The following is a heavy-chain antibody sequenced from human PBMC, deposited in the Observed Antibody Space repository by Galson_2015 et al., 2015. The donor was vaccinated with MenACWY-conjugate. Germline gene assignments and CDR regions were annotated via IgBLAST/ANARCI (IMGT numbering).Heavy chain of an antibody. CDR3: ARRMATIPSFDF. CDR1: GYSFRNYW. V-gene: IGHV5-51*03. CDR2: IYAGDSET. Sequence: QSGAEVKKPGESLRISCKGSGYSFRNYWIAWVRQVPGKGLEWMGIIYAGDSETRYSPSFRGQVTISADKSTSTAYLEWSSLKASDTAMYYCARRMATIPSFDFWGQGTLVTVSS. J-gene: IGHJ4*02. D-gene: IGHD5-12*01.